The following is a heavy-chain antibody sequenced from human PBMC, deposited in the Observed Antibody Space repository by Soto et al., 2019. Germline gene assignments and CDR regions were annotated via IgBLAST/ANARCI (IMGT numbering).Heavy chain of an antibody. Sequence: SETLSLTCTVSGGSISSSSYYWGWIRQPPGKGLEWIGSIYYSGSTYYNPSLKSRVTISVDTSQNQFSLKLSSVTAADTALYYCARVLSGQPEIWGQGIRVTVSS. J-gene: IGHJ4*02. V-gene: IGHV4-39*01. CDR2: IYYSGST. CDR1: GGSISSSSYY. CDR3: ARVLSGQPEI. D-gene: IGHD6-19*01.